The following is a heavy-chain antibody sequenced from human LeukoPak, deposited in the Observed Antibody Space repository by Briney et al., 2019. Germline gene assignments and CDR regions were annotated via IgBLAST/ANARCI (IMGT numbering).Heavy chain of an antibody. CDR3: GRHRIAVAGRGAFDI. D-gene: IGHD6-19*01. V-gene: IGHV3-74*01. CDR2: INSDGTT. J-gene: IGHJ3*02. Sequence: GGSLRLSCAASGFTFSVDWMHWVRQAPGKGLVWVSRINSDGTTTYADSVKGRFTVSRDNTKNTLYLQMNSLRAEDTAVYYCGRHRIAVAGRGAFDIWGQGTTVTVSS. CDR1: GFTFSVDW.